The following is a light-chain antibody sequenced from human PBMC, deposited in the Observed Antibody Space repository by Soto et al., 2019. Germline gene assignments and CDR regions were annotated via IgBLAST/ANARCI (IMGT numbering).Light chain of an antibody. Sequence: QLVLTQSSSASASLGSSVKLTCTRSSGHSSYIIAWHQQQPGKAPRYLMKLEGSGSYNKGSGVPDRLSGSSSGADRYLTISNLQFEDEADYYCETWDSNSWVFGGGTKLTVL. J-gene: IGLJ3*02. CDR3: ETWDSNSWV. V-gene: IGLV4-60*02. CDR2: LEGSGSY. CDR1: SGHSSYI.